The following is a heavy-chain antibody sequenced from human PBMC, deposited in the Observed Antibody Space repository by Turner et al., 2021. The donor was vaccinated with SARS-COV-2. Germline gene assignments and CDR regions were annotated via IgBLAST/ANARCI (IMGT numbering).Heavy chain of an antibody. J-gene: IGHJ5*02. CDR1: GGSFSGYY. V-gene: IGHV4-34*01. Sequence: QVQLQQWGAGLLKPPETLSLTCAVYGGSFSGYYWTWFRQPPGKGLEWIGEINHSGSTNYSPSLKSRVTISVDTSKNQFSLKLSSVTAADTAVYYCARGLRGVVVAATLNWFDPWGQGTLVTVSS. CDR2: INHSGST. CDR3: ARGLRGVVVAATLNWFDP. D-gene: IGHD2-15*01.